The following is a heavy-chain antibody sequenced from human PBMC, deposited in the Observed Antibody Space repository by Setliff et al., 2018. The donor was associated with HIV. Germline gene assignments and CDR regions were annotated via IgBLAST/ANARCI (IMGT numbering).Heavy chain of an antibody. V-gene: IGHV3-48*03. Sequence: GSLRLSCTASGFSFSTHDMNWVRQAPGKGLEWISYITSDSSVKYYADSVKGRFSVSRDNAENSLSLQMNGLRDDDTAVYFCATSSPPDDYGDLGGIDHWGQGTLVTVSS. CDR3: ATSSPPDDYGDLGGIDH. J-gene: IGHJ4*02. CDR1: GFSFSTHD. D-gene: IGHD4-17*01. CDR2: ITSDSSVK.